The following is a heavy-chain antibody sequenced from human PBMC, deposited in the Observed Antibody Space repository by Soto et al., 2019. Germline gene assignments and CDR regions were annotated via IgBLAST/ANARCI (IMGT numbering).Heavy chain of an antibody. CDR2: IYSSGST. D-gene: IGHD6-19*01. V-gene: IGHV4-39*01. CDR3: ARHEAPSGWYLDY. CDR1: GGSISSSSYY. J-gene: IGHJ4*02. Sequence: QLQLQESGPGLVKPSEPLSLTCTVSGGSISSSSYYWGWIRQPPGKGLEWIGSIYSSGSTYYNPSLKRRGTIAVYTSKNQFSLKLSAVTAADTAVYYCARHEAPSGWYLDYWGQGTLVTVSS.